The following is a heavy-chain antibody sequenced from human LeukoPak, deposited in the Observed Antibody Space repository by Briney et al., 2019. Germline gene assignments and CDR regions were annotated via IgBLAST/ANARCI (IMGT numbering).Heavy chain of an antibody. CDR1: GFTFSRYW. J-gene: IGHJ6*04. CDR3: ARDFWQWLIRVYYYYGMDV. D-gene: IGHD6-19*01. V-gene: IGHV3-7*03. Sequence: GGSLRLSCAASGFTFSRYWMSWVRQAPGEGLEWVASIKEDGSEKYYVDSVKGRFIISRDNAKNSLSLQMNSLRAEDTAVYYCARDFWQWLIRVYYYYGMDVWGKGTTVTVSS. CDR2: IKEDGSEK.